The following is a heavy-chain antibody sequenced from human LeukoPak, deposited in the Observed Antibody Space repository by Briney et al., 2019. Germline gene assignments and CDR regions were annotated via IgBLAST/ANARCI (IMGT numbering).Heavy chain of an antibody. D-gene: IGHD5-12*01. CDR2: ISNKAYGGTT. CDR1: GFTLGDSA. V-gene: IGHV3-49*03. Sequence: PGRSLRLSCIGSGFTLGDSAMSWFRQAPGKGLEWVGFISNKAYGGTTEYVASVKGRFTISRDDSKNSLSLQMNGLKTEDTAMYYCASNVDSGVDVWGQGKMVTVS. CDR3: ASNVDSGVDV. J-gene: IGHJ3*01.